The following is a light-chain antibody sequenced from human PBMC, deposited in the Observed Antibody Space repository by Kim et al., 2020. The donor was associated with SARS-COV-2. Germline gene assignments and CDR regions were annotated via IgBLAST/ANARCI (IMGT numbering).Light chain of an antibody. Sequence: QAGLTQPPSVSKGLGQTATLTCTGNNNNVGNQGATWLQQHQGHPPKLLSYRNNNRPSGISERLSASRSGNTASLTISGLQPEDEADYYCSAWDSSLSVWVLGGGTQLTVL. J-gene: IGLJ3*02. CDR2: RNN. CDR3: SAWDSSLSVWV. CDR1: NNNVGNQG. V-gene: IGLV10-54*01.